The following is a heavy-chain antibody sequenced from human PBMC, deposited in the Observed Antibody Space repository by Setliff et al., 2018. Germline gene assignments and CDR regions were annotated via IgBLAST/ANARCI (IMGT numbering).Heavy chain of an antibody. V-gene: IGHV3-23*01. J-gene: IGHJ4*02. CDR2: ISASGDTT. Sequence: PSETLSLSCAASGYTSSSYAMTWVRQAPGKGLEWVSIISASGDTTYYADSVKGRFTISRDNSKNTLYLQMNSLRAEDTAVYYCARDRTPGYSGYSSWGQGTLVTVSS. CDR1: GYTSSSYA. CDR3: ARDRTPGYSGYSS. D-gene: IGHD5-12*01.